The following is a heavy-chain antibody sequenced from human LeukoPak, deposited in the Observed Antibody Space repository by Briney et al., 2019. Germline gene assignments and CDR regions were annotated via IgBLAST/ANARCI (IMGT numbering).Heavy chain of an antibody. D-gene: IGHD2-21*02. Sequence: GGSLRLSCAGSGFTFSNYAMTWVRQAPGKGLEWVSVIGASGGTTYYADSVKGRFTISRDNSKGTLYLQMNSLRAEDTALYYCXXXXXXXXXTDCAQTFDCWGQGTLVTVSS. CDR2: IGASGGTT. CDR1: GFTFSNYA. J-gene: IGHJ4*02. V-gene: IGHV3-23*01. CDR3: XXXXXXXXXTDCAQTFDC.